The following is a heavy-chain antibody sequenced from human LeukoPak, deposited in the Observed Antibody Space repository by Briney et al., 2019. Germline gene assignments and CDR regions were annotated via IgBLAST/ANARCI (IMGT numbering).Heavy chain of an antibody. Sequence: KPSETLSLTCTVSGGSISSYYWSWIRQPPGKGLEWIGYIYYSGSTNYNPSLKSRVTISVDTSKNQFSLKLSSVTAADTAVYYCARSPYGVVGATAAFDIWGQGTMVTVSS. CDR1: GGSISSYY. D-gene: IGHD1-26*01. J-gene: IGHJ3*02. CDR2: IYYSGST. CDR3: ARSPYGVVGATAAFDI. V-gene: IGHV4-59*08.